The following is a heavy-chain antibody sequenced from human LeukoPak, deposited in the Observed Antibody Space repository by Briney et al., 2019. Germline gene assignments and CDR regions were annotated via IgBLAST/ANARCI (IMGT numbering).Heavy chain of an antibody. Sequence: ASVKVSCKASGYTFTSYDINWVRQATGQGLEWMGWMNPNSGNTGYAQKFQGRVTMTRNTSISTAYMELSSLRSEDTAVYYCARGLYPYYYDSSGYYQNFGYWGQGTLVTVSS. CDR1: GYTFTSYD. CDR3: ARGLYPYYYDSSGYYQNFGY. D-gene: IGHD3-22*01. CDR2: MNPNSGNT. V-gene: IGHV1-8*01. J-gene: IGHJ4*02.